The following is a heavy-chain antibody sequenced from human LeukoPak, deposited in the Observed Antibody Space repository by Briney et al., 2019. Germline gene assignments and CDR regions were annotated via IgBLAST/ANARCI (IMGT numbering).Heavy chain of an antibody. CDR2: IYSSGNT. Sequence: SETLSLTCTVSSDSFSIYYWSWIRQPAGKGLEWIGRIYSSGNTYYNPSLKSRVTMSVDTSKNQFSLNLSSVTAADTAVYYCARDQRDGADYWGQGTLVTVSS. CDR3: ARDQRDGADY. J-gene: IGHJ4*02. D-gene: IGHD5-24*01. V-gene: IGHV4-4*07. CDR1: SDSFSIYY.